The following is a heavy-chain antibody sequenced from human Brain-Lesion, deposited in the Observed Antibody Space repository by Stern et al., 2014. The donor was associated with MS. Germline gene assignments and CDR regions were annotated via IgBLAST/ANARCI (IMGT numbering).Heavy chain of an antibody. D-gene: IGHD1-14*01. Sequence: EVQLVESGGDLVQPGRSLRLSCAAFGFTFDDYAMHWVRQGPGKGLEWVAGISWNRGTIGYAESLKGRFTTSRDNAYSSLYLQMNSLRPEDTALYYCARDITGSSAYFAYWGQGTLVTVSS. CDR1: GFTFDDYA. CDR3: ARDITGSSAYFAY. J-gene: IGHJ4*02. CDR2: ISWNRGTI. V-gene: IGHV3-9*01.